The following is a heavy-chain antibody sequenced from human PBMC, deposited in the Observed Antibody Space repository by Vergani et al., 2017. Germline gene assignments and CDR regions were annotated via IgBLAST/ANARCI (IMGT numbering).Heavy chain of an antibody. D-gene: IGHD1-26*01. V-gene: IGHV3-23*04. CDR3: ARGHHYSGSYIRYFDY. Sequence: VQLVESGGGVVQPGRSLRLSCAASGFTFSSYAMSWVRQAPGKGLEWVSAISGSGGSTYYADSVKGRFTISRDNSKNTLYLQMNSLRAEDTAVYYCARGHHYSGSYIRYFDYWGQGTLVGVSS. J-gene: IGHJ4*02. CDR2: ISGSGGST. CDR1: GFTFSSYA.